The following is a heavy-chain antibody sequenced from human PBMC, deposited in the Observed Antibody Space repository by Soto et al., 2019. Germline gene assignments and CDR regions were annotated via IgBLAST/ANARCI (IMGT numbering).Heavy chain of an antibody. V-gene: IGHV3-33*01. CDR2: IWYDGNYK. CDR1: GFMFSDYG. CDR3: AREGAVAGSQDF. J-gene: IGHJ4*02. Sequence: GGSLRLSCAASGFMFSDYGMHWVRQAPGKGLEWVAIIWYDGNYKYYSESAKGRFTISRDNSNNTLYLQMNNSRVEDTAVYFCAREGAVAGSQDFWGQGTLVTVSS. D-gene: IGHD6-19*01.